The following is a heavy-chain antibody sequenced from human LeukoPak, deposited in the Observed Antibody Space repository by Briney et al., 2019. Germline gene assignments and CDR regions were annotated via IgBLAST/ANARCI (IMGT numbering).Heavy chain of an antibody. D-gene: IGHD6-13*01. Sequence: GGSLRLSCAASGFTFNNYWMTWGRQAPGKGLEWVAFIRLDGSDKYYADSVKGRLTISRDNSKNTLYLQMNSLRPKDTATAYYEKVGRIAIATSYYMDGWGKGTTVTVSS. CDR3: EKVGRIAIATSYYMDG. J-gene: IGHJ6*03. V-gene: IGHV3-30*02. CDR1: GFTFNNYW. CDR2: IRLDGSDK.